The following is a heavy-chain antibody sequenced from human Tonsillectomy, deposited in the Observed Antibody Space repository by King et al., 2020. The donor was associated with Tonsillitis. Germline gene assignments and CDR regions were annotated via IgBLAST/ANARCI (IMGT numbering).Heavy chain of an antibody. CDR3: ARDVRDDFHEREAFGL. Sequence: QLQESGPGLVKPSQTLSLTCAVSGGSISSGGYSGSWIRQPPGKGLEWIGYIYYSGSTYYNPSLKSRVTISVDTSKNQFSLKLSSVTAADTAVYYCARDVRDDFHEREAFGLWGQGTMVPVSS. J-gene: IGHJ3*01. CDR1: GGSISSGGYS. D-gene: IGHD3-3*01. CDR2: IYYSGST. V-gene: IGHV4-30-4*07.